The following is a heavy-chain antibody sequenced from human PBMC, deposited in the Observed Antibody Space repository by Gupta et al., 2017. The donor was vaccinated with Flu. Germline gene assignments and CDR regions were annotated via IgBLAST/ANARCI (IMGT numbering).Heavy chain of an antibody. J-gene: IGHJ4*02. D-gene: IGHD3/OR15-3a*01. CDR2: ISNDGSKK. Sequence: QVQLVESGGGVVQPGRSLSVSCVVSGFAFSSHVMHWVRQAPGKGLAWVTAISNDGSKKDYADSVRGRFTISRDNSKNTVYLQMDSLRGEDTAVYYCAKDRSDSWTFDYCGQGTLVTVSS. CDR1: GFAFSSHV. CDR3: AKDRSDSWTFDY. V-gene: IGHV3-30*18.